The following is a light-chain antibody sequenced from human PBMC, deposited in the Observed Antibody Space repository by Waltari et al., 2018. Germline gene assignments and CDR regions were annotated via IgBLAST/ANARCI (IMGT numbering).Light chain of an antibody. CDR3: QSYDSSLSGAWV. CDR2: GNN. CDR1: SSNIGAGYD. J-gene: IGLJ3*02. Sequence: QSVLTQPPSVSGAPGQRVTISCTGSSSNIGAGYDVHWFQQLPGTDPKLLLYGNNNRPSGCPDRFSGSKSGTSASLAISGLQAEDEADYHCQSYDSSLSGAWVFGGGTKLTVL. V-gene: IGLV1-40*01.